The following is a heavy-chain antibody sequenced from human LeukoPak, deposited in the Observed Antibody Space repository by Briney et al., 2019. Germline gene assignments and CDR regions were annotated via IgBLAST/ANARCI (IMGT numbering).Heavy chain of an antibody. CDR3: ARGYSSYYYYYYMDV. CDR1: GGSISSSSYY. V-gene: IGHV4-61*02. CDR2: IYTSGST. D-gene: IGHD5-12*01. Sequence: SETLSLTCTVSGGSISSSSYYWSWIRQPAGKGLEWIGRIYTSGSTNYNPSLKSRVTMSVDTSKNQFSLKLSSVTAADTAVYYCARGYSSYYYYYYMDVWGKGTTVTVSS. J-gene: IGHJ6*03.